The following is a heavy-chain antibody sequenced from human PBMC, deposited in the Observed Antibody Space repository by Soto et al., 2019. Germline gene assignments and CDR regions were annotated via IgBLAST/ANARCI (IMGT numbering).Heavy chain of an antibody. V-gene: IGHV4-34*01. CDR2: INHSGST. D-gene: IGHD4-17*01. Sequence: SETLSLTCAVYGGSFSGYYWSWIRQPPGKGLEWIGEINHSGSTNYNPSLKSRVTISVDTSKNQFSLKLSSVTAADTAVYYCARDYTTGTQYWYFDLWGRGTLVTVSS. CDR1: GGSFSGYY. J-gene: IGHJ2*01. CDR3: ARDYTTGTQYWYFDL.